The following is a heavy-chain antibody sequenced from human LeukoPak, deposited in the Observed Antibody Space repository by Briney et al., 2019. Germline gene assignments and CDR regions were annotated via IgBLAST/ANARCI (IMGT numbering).Heavy chain of an antibody. CDR3: ARGYAGIDY. CDR1: GFTFSSYG. D-gene: IGHD5-12*01. CDR2: ISYDGSNK. V-gene: IGHV3-30*03. J-gene: IGHJ4*02. Sequence: PGRSLRLSFAASGFTFSSYGMHWVRQAPGKGLEWVAVISYDGSNKYYADSVKGRFTISRDNAKNTLFLQMNSLRAEDTAVYYCARGYAGIDYWGQGTLVTVSS.